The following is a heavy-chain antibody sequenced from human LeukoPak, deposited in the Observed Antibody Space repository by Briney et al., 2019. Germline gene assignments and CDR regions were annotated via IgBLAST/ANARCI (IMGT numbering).Heavy chain of an antibody. CDR1: GFLFSRYW. CDR2: IKEDGSEK. J-gene: IGHJ4*02. V-gene: IGHV3-7*01. CDR3: ARDSFETDIDY. Sequence: GGSLRLSCAASGFLFSRYWMSWVRQAPGRGLEWVANIKEDGSEKYYVESMKGRFTISRDNVKNSLYLQINSLRAEDTAVYYCARDSFETDIDYWGQGTLVTVSS. D-gene: IGHD1-14*01.